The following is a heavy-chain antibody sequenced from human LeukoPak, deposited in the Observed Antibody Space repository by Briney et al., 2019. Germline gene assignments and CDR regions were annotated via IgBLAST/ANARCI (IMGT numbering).Heavy chain of an antibody. J-gene: IGHJ4*02. V-gene: IGHV4-31*03. CDR3: ARVSEVYYFDY. CDR1: GGSISSGGYY. CDR2: IYYSGST. Sequence: SETLSLTCTVSGGSISSGGYYWSWIRQHPGKGLEWIGYIYYSGSTYYNPSLKSRVTISVDTSKNQFSLKLSSVTAADTAVYYCARVSEVYYFDYWGQGTLVTVSS.